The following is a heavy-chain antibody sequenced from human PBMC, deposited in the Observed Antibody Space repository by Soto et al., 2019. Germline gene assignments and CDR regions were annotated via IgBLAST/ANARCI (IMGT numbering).Heavy chain of an antibody. CDR2: IYYSGST. J-gene: IGHJ6*02. V-gene: IGHV4-31*03. CDR3: AGSSSWLYYYYYYGMDV. D-gene: IGHD6-13*01. Sequence: ILSLTCTVSGGSISSGGYYWSWIRQHPGKGLEWIGYIYYSGSTYYNPSLKSRVTISVDTSKNQFSLKLSSVTAADTAVYYCAGSSSWLYYYYYYGMDVWGQGTTVTVSS. CDR1: GGSISSGGYY.